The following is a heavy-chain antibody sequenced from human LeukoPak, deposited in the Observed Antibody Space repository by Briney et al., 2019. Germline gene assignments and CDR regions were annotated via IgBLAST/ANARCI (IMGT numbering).Heavy chain of an antibody. CDR1: GFTFSSYA. Sequence: GGSLRLSCAASGFTFSSYAVSWVRQAPGKGLQWVSSISGSGGSTYSADSVKGRFTISRGNSKNTLYLQMNSLRAEDTALYYCAKDRSCTNDICHGDFDYWGQGTLVTVSS. CDR2: ISGSGGST. J-gene: IGHJ4*02. CDR3: AKDRSCTNDICHGDFDY. V-gene: IGHV3-23*01. D-gene: IGHD2-8*01.